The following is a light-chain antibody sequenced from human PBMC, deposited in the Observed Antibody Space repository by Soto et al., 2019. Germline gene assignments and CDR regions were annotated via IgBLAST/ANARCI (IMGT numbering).Light chain of an antibody. V-gene: IGKV1-5*03. CDR3: QQYNSYNT. CDR1: QSISSW. Sequence: DIQMTQSPSTLSASVGDRVTITCRASQSISSWLAWYQQKPGKAPKLLIYKASSLESGVPSRFSGSGSATEFTLTSSSLQPDDFATYYCQQYNSYNTFGQRTKLEIK. J-gene: IGKJ2*01. CDR2: KAS.